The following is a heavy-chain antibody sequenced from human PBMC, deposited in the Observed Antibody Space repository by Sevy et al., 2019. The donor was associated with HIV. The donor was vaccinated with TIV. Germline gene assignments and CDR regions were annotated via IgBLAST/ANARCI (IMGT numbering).Heavy chain of an antibody. CDR2: IKTKSDGGTT. J-gene: IGHJ4*02. D-gene: IGHD3-22*01. CDR1: GFTFNNAW. CDR3: TTDRGAYYYDSSGYTY. Sequence: GGCLRLSCAASGFTFNNAWMNWVRQAPGKGLEWVARIKTKSDGGTTDYAAPVKGRFTISRDDSKNTLYLQMNNLRTEDTAVYYCTTDRGAYYYDSSGYTYWGQGTLVTVSS. V-gene: IGHV3-15*07.